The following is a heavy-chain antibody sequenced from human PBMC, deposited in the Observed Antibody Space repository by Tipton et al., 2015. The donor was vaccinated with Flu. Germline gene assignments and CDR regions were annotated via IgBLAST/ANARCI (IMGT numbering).Heavy chain of an antibody. Sequence: TLSLTCTVSGASITNYYWTWIRQPPGKPLEWIGYTSYSGNTNFNPSLRSRVSMSVDASKSQFSLKVTSLSAADTATYFCARNKGTGYEDFWGQGTLVTVSS. J-gene: IGHJ4*02. V-gene: IGHV4-59*01. D-gene: IGHD1-1*01. CDR3: ARNKGTGYEDF. CDR2: TSYSGNT. CDR1: GASITNYY.